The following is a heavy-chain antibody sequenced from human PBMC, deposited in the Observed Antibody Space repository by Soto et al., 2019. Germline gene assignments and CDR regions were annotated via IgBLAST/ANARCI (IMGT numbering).Heavy chain of an antibody. CDR1: GGSISSYY. D-gene: IGHD6-19*01. J-gene: IGHJ4*02. CDR2: IYYSGST. V-gene: IGHV4-59*08. CDR3: ARSIAVAGTGYFDY. Sequence: QVQLQESGPGLVKPSETLSLTCTVSGGSISSYYWSWIRQPPGKGLEWIGYIYYSGSTNYNPSLKDRVTLSVDTSKHQFSLKLISVTAADTAVYYCARSIAVAGTGYFDYWGQGTLVTVSS.